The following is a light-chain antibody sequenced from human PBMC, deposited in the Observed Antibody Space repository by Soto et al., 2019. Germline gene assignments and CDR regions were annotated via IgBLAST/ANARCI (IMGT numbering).Light chain of an antibody. J-gene: IGKJ4*01. CDR3: QQSHSAPLT. CDR2: AAY. V-gene: IGKV1-39*01. CDR1: QSISSH. Sequence: QMTQSPSSLFASVGDRVTITCRASQSISSHLNWYQQKVGQTPRLLIYAAYTLQSEVPPRFSGSGSGTELTLTISGLQREDFATYYCQQSHSAPLTFGGGTKIQI.